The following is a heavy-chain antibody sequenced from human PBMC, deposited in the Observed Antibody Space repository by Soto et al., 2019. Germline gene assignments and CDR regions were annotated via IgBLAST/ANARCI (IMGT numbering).Heavy chain of an antibody. J-gene: IGHJ3*02. Sequence: EAQLVESGGGLVQPGGSLRLSCAASGFTFSSYWMHWVRQAPGKGLVCVSRINSDGSSTIYADSVKGRFTLSRDNAKNTLYLQMNSLRAEDTAVYYCTRQSTINRYTRGWYDMGDIWGQGTMVTVSS. CDR3: TRQSTINRYTRGWYDMGDI. CDR1: GFTFSSYW. D-gene: IGHD6-19*01. V-gene: IGHV3-74*01. CDR2: INSDGSST.